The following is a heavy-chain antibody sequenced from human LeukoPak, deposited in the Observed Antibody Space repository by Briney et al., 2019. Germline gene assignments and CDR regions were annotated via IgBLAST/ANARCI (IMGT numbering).Heavy chain of an antibody. D-gene: IGHD3-22*01. CDR3: ARSVAYYYDSSGYPLDY. CDR2: ISSNGGST. V-gene: IGHV3-64*01. J-gene: IGHJ4*02. CDR1: GFTFSSYA. Sequence: GGSLRLSCAASGFTFSSYAMHWVRQAPGKGLEYVSAISSNGGSTYYANSVKGRFTISRDNSKNTLYLQMGSLRAEDMAVYYCARSVAYYYDSSGYPLDYWGQGTLVTVSS.